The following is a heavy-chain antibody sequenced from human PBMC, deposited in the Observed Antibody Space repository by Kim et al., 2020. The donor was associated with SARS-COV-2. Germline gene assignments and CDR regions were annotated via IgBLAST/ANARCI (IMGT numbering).Heavy chain of an antibody. D-gene: IGHD3-22*01. Sequence: VKGRFTISRDNAKNSLYLQRNSLRAEDTAVYYCARDQTSDYFDGSGYSSDYWGQGTQVTVSS. V-gene: IGHV3-21*01. J-gene: IGHJ4*02. CDR3: ARDQTSDYFDGSGYSSDY.